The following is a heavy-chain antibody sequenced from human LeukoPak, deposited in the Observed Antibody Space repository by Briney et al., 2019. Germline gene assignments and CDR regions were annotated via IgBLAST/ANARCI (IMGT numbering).Heavy chain of an antibody. V-gene: IGHV4-34*01. CDR1: GGSFSGYY. Sequence: SETLSLTCAVYGGSFSGYYWSWIRQPPEKGLEWIGEINHSGSTNYNPSLKSRVTISVDTSKNQFSLRLSSVTAADTAVYYCARGKYYYDSSGYLSYWGQGTLVTVSS. J-gene: IGHJ4*02. CDR3: ARGKYYYDSSGYLSY. D-gene: IGHD3-22*01. CDR2: INHSGST.